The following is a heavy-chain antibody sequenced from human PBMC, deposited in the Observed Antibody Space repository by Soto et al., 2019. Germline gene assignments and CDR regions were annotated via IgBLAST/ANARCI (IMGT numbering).Heavy chain of an antibody. CDR2: VYFTGST. J-gene: IGHJ6*02. CDR3: ARMTSQLLSSMYYYYGMDV. Sequence: QVQLQESGPGLVKPSQTLSLTCTVSGGTISSGGYYWSWIRLHPGKGLEWIGPVYFTGSTYYNPSLETRLTISVDTSKNHFSLRRSSVTAADTATYYWARMTSQLLSSMYYYYGMDVWGQGTTVTVSS. CDR1: GGTISSGGYY. V-gene: IGHV4-31*03. D-gene: IGHD2-2*01.